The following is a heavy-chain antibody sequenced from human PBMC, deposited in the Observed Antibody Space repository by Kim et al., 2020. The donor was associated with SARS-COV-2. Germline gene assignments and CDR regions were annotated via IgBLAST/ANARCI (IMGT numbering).Heavy chain of an antibody. CDR2: INPSGGST. CDR1: GYTFTSYY. V-gene: IGHV1-46*01. J-gene: IGHJ4*02. Sequence: ASVKVSCKASGYTFTSYYMHWVRQAPGQGLEWMGIINPSGGSTSYAQKFQGRVTMTRDTSTSTVYMELSSLRSEDTAVYYCARDRPVLVDTGGDDYWGQGTLVTVSS. CDR3: ARDRPVLVDTGGDDY. D-gene: IGHD5-18*01.